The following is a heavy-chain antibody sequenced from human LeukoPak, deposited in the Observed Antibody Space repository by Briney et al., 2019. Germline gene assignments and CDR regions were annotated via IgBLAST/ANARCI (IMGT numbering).Heavy chain of an antibody. D-gene: IGHD4-17*01. CDR3: ARERTVTEFYYYYGMDV. CDR2: IYSGGST. Sequence: GGSLRLSCAASGFTVSSNYMSWVRQAPGKGLEWVSVIYSGGSTYYADSVKGRFTISRDNSKNTLYLQMNSLRAEDTAVYYCARERTVTEFYYYYGMDVWGQGTTVTVSS. J-gene: IGHJ6*02. CDR1: GFTVSSNY. V-gene: IGHV3-66*01.